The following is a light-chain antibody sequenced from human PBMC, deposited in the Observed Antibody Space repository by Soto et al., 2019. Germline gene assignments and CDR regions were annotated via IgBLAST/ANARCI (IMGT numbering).Light chain of an antibody. CDR2: RND. V-gene: IGLV1-47*01. J-gene: IGLJ1*01. CDR3: ATWDDSLSGYV. Sequence: QSVLTQPPSASGTPGQRVTISCSGSSSNIGSNHLYWYQQLPGAAPTLVMYRNDQRPSGVPDRFSGSRSGTSASLAIIGLRSEDEADYYCATWDDSLSGYVFGTGTKLTVL. CDR1: SSNIGSNH.